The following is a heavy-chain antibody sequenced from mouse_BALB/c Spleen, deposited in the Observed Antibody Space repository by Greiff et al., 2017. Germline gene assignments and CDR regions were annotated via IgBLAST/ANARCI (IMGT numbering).Heavy chain of an antibody. CDR2: ISYDGSN. V-gene: IGHV3-6*02. D-gene: IGHD2-4*01. CDR3: ARRGYYDYVYYYAMDY. J-gene: IGHJ4*01. CDR1: GYSITSGYY. Sequence: EVKLMESGPGLVKPSQSLSLTCSVTGYSITSGYYWNWIRQFPGNKLEWMGYISYDGSNNYNPSLKNRISITRDTSKNQFFLKLNSVTTEDTATYYCARRGYYDYVYYYAMDYWGQGTSVTVSS.